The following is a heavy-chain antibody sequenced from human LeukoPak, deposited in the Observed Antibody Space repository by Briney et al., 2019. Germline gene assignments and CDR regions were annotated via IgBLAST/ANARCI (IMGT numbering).Heavy chain of an antibody. Sequence: SETLSLTCAVSGGSISSGGYSWSWIRQPPGKGLEWIGYIYHSGSTYYNPSLKSRVTISVDTSKNQFSLKLTSVTAADTAVYYCGRHGNSAGYNWFDPWGQGTLVTVSS. CDR2: IYHSGST. D-gene: IGHD6-13*01. CDR3: GRHGNSAGYNWFDP. CDR1: GGSISSGGYS. V-gene: IGHV4-30-2*01. J-gene: IGHJ5*02.